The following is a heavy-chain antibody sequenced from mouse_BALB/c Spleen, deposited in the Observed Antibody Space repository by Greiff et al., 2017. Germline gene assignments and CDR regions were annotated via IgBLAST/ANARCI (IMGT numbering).Heavy chain of an antibody. CDR3: TRGNYPMDY. V-gene: IGHV1S22*01. D-gene: IGHD2-1*01. J-gene: IGHJ4*01. CDR1: GYTFTSYW. CDR2: IYPGSGST. Sequence: LQQPGSELVRPGASVKLSCKASGYTFTSYWMHWVKQRPGQGLEWIGNIYPGSGSTNYDEKFKSKATLTVDTSSSTAYMQLSSLTSEDSAVYYCTRGNYPMDYWGQGTSVTVSS.